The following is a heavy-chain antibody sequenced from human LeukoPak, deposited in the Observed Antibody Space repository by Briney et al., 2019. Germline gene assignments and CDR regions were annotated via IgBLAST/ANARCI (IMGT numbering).Heavy chain of an antibody. CDR1: GFTFSSCG. V-gene: IGHV3-30*18. CDR2: ISYDGSNK. D-gene: IGHD3-22*01. Sequence: GRSLRLSCAASGFTFSSCGMHWVRQAPGKGLEWVAVISYDGSNKYYADSVKGRFTISRDNSKNTLYLQMNSLRTEDTAIYYCAKEDVVVITIRYFQHWGQGTLVTVSS. J-gene: IGHJ1*01. CDR3: AKEDVVVITIRYFQH.